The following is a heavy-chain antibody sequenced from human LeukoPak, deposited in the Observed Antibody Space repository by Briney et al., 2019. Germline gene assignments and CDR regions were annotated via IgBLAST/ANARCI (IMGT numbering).Heavy chain of an antibody. CDR2: MSYDETTA. V-gene: IGHV3-30*14. Sequence: GGSLRLSCAGSGFTLSSYYMHWVRQAPDKGLEWVAVMSYDETTANYAGSVQGRFTVSRDNFKTTMFLQSNRLRAEDMAMYFCTRGGGANYYGDYFDYWSQGALVTVSS. D-gene: IGHD1-26*01. CDR3: TRGGGANYYGDYFDY. J-gene: IGHJ4*02. CDR1: GFTLSSYY.